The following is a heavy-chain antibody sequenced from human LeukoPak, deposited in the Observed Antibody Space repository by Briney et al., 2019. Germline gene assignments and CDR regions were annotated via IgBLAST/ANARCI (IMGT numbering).Heavy chain of an antibody. V-gene: IGHV1-3*01. CDR3: ARLRYFQRFDP. CDR1: GYTFTSYA. J-gene: IGHJ5*02. D-gene: IGHD3-9*01. Sequence: ASVKVSCKASGYTFTSYAMHWVRQAPGQRLEWMGWTNAGNGNTKYSQKFQGRVTITRDTSASTAYMELSSLRSEDTAVYYCARLRYFQRFDPWGQGTLVTVSS. CDR2: TNAGNGNT.